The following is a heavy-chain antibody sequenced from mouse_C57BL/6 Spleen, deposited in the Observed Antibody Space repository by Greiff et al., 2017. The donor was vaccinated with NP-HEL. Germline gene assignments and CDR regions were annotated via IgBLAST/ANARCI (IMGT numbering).Heavy chain of an antibody. CDR2: ISYSGST. J-gene: IGHJ2*01. V-gene: IGHV3-1*01. D-gene: IGHD1-1*01. CDR3: ARGGYYYGSSYDYFDY. CDR1: GYSITSGYD. Sequence: EVKLQESGPGMVKPSQSLSLTCTVTGYSITSGYDWHWIRHFPGNKLEWMGYISYSGSTNYNPSLKSRISITHDTSKNHFFLKLNSVTTEDTATYYCARGGYYYGSSYDYFDYWGQGTTLTVSS.